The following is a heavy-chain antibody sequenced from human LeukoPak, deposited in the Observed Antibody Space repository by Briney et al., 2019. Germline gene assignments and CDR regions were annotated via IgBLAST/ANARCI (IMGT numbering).Heavy chain of an antibody. CDR1: GFTFSSYS. J-gene: IGHJ3*02. CDR3: AKDRAGDAFDI. Sequence: GGSLRLSCAASGFTFSSYSMNWVRQAPGKGLEWVSYISSSSSTIYYADSVKGRFTISRDNSKNTLYLQMNSLRAEDTAVYYCAKDRAGDAFDIWGQGTMVTVSS. CDR2: ISSSSSTI. V-gene: IGHV3-48*01.